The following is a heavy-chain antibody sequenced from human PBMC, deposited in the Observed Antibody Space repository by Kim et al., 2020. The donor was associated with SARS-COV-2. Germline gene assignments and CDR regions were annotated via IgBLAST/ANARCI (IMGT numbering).Heavy chain of an antibody. Sequence: GGSLRLSCAASGFTFSSYAMSWVRQAPGKGLEWVSAISGSGGSTYYADSVKGRFTISRDNSKNTLYLQMNSLRAEDTAVYYCAKDTYYYDSSGYEGWGQGTLVTVSS. J-gene: IGHJ4*02. D-gene: IGHD3-22*01. CDR2: ISGSGGST. V-gene: IGHV3-23*01. CDR3: AKDTYYYDSSGYEG. CDR1: GFTFSSYA.